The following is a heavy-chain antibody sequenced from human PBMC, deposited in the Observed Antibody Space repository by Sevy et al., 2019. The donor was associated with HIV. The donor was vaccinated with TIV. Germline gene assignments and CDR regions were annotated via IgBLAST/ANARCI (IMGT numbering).Heavy chain of an antibody. J-gene: IGHJ5*02. CDR1: GASISRTFYF. CDR3: ARSMAYADSPLQFWFDP. D-gene: IGHD4-17*01. Sequence: SETLSLTCSVSGASISRTFYFWVWIRQPPGKGLEWIANFYYTGTTYYNPSLKSRLTLSVDMSENQLSLKLSSVTAADTAVYYCARSMAYADSPLQFWFDPWGQGTLVTVSS. V-gene: IGHV4-39*01. CDR2: FYYTGTT.